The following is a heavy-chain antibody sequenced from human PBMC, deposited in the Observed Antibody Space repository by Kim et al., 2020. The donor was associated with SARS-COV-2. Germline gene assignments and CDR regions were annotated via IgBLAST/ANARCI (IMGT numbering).Heavy chain of an antibody. D-gene: IGHD1-26*01. CDR3: ARAYPPGATWFDP. V-gene: IGHV5-51*01. J-gene: IGHJ5*02. Sequence: YSPSFQGQVTISADKSISTAYLQWSSLKASDTAMYYCARAYPPGATWFDPWGQGTLVTVSS.